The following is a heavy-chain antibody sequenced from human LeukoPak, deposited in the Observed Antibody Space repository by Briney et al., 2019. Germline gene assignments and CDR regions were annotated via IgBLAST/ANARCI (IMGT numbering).Heavy chain of an antibody. CDR3: ARTGIAARPTVWFDP. CDR1: ESSFTNYW. CDR2: ISSDGSKT. J-gene: IGHJ5*02. D-gene: IGHD6-6*01. V-gene: IGHV3-74*01. Sequence: GGSLRLSCAISESSFTNYWMHWVSQVPGKGLMWVSCISSDGSKTRYADSVKGRFTISRDNAKNTLYLQMNSLRAEDTAVYYCARTGIAARPTVWFDPWGQGTLVTVSS.